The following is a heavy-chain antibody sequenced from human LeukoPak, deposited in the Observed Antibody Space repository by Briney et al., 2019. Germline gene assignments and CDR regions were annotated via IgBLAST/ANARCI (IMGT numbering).Heavy chain of an antibody. CDR1: GFSYG. D-gene: IGHD3-10*01. V-gene: IGHV1-18*01. CDR3: ARDGSGTWNDY. J-gene: IGHJ4*02. CDR2: ISAYHGNT. Sequence: ASVKVSCKASGFSYGISWVRQAPGQGLEWMGWISAYHGNTNYAQKLQGRVTMTTDTSTSTAYMELRSLRSDDTAVYYRARDGSGTWNDYWGQGTLVTVSS.